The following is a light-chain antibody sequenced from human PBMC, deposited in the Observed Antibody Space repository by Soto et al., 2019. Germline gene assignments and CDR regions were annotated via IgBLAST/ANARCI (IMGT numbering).Light chain of an antibody. V-gene: IGKV1-12*01. Sequence: DIQMTQSPSSVSASVGDRVTITCRASQGISSWLAWYQQKPGKGPKLLIYSASSMQSGVPSRYSGSGSGTDSTLSISSLQPEDVGIYYCQQANSFPHTFGGGTKVEI. CDR2: SAS. J-gene: IGKJ4*01. CDR1: QGISSW. CDR3: QQANSFPHT.